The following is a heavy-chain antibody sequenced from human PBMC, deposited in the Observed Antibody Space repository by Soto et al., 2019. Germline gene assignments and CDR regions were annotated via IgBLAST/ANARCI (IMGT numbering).Heavy chain of an antibody. V-gene: IGHV4-34*01. CDR3: ARCRYYYYMDV. CDR1: GGSFSGYY. CDR2: INHSGST. J-gene: IGHJ6*03. Sequence: SETLSLTCAVYGGSFSGYYWSWIRQPPGKGLEWIGEINHSGSTNYNPSLKSRVTISVDTSKNQFSLKLSSVTAADTAVYYCARCRYYYYMDVWGKGTTVTVSS.